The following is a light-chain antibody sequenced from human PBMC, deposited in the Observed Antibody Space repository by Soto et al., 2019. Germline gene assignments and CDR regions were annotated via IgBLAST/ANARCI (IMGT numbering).Light chain of an antibody. J-gene: IGKJ3*01. CDR1: QGISST. V-gene: IGKV1D-13*01. CDR2: VAS. Sequence: AIPLTQSPSSLSASVGDSVTITCRARQGISSTLAWYQQIPGRAPKILIYVASSLASGVPSRFSGSRSGTDFTLTVSSLQPEDFATYYCQQLDDYPFTFGPGTKVDI. CDR3: QQLDDYPFT.